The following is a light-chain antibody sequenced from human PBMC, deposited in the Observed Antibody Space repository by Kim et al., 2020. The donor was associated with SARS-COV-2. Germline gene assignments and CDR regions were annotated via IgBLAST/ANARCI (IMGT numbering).Light chain of an antibody. J-gene: IGLJ1*01. CDR3: SSHTTSSTYV. Sequence: QSNTIARTGTSSDVGYYNSVAWYRQHPGKAPKLIIYDVSERASGVSNRFCGSQSGNTASLTISGLRAEDEADYYCSSHTTSSTYVFGSGTRVTVL. CDR1: SSDVGYYNS. V-gene: IGLV2-14*04. CDR2: DVS.